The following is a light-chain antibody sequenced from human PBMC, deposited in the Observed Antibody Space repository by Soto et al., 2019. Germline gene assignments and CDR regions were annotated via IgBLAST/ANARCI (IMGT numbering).Light chain of an antibody. Sequence: DIQMTQSPSTLSASVGDRVTITCRASQSITNWLAWYQQKPGKAPKLLMYDASSLHSGVPSRFSGSGSGTDFTLTISRLEPEDFTVYYCHQYGNSPGTFGQGTTVDIK. CDR3: HQYGNSPGT. V-gene: IGKV1-5*01. CDR1: QSITNW. J-gene: IGKJ1*01. CDR2: DAS.